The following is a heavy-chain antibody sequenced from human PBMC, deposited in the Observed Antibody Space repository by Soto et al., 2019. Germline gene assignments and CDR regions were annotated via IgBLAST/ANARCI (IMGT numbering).Heavy chain of an antibody. D-gene: IGHD2-2*01. J-gene: IGHJ5*02. CDR3: ARVVPARNWFDP. CDR2: ISSSSSYI. CDR1: GFTFSSYS. Sequence: GSLRLSCAASGFTFSSYSMNWVRQAPGKGLEWVSSISSSSSYIYYADSVKGRFTISRDNAKNSLYLQMNSLRAEDTAVYYCARVVPARNWFDPWGQGTLVTVSS. V-gene: IGHV3-21*01.